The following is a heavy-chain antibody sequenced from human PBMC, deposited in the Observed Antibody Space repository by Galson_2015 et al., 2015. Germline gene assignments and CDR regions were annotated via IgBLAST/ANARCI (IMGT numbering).Heavy chain of an antibody. V-gene: IGHV3-11*01. CDR1: GFPFSDYY. CDR2: ISSSGSTI. CDR3: ASLPPRDY. Sequence: ALRLSCAASGFPFSDYYMSRVRQAPGEGVGWGSYISSSGSTIYYADSVKGRFTTSRDNAKNSLYLQMNSLRAEDTAVYYCASLPPRDYWGQGTLVTVSS. J-gene: IGHJ4*02.